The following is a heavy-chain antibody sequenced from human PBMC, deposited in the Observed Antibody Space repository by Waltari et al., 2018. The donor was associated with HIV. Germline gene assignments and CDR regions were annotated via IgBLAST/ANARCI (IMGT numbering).Heavy chain of an antibody. V-gene: IGHV1-18*01. D-gene: IGHD2-15*01. CDR2: IATYNLNT. CDR1: GYSFSTYG. CDR3: ARDLVPYGGNRGGESDY. J-gene: IGHJ4*02. Sequence: QIQLVQSGVEVKKPGASVKVSCKASGYSFSTYGISWVRQAPGQGLEWMGWIATYNLNTNYEQRFQDRVTITADKPTSTAYMELRSLRYDDTAVYYCARDLVPYGGNRGGESDYWGQGTLVTVSS.